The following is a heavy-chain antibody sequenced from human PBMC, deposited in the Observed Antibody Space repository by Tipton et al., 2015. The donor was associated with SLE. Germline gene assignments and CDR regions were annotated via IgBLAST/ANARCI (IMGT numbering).Heavy chain of an antibody. Sequence: TLSLTCTVSGGSISSYYWSWIRQPPGKGLEWIGYIYYSGSTNYNPSLKSRVTISVDTSKNQFSLKLSSVTAADTAVYYCARDPRAGGYWGQGTLVTVSS. CDR2: IYYSGST. D-gene: IGHD1-14*01. J-gene: IGHJ4*02. CDR3: ARDPRAGGY. V-gene: IGHV4-59*12. CDR1: GGSISSYY.